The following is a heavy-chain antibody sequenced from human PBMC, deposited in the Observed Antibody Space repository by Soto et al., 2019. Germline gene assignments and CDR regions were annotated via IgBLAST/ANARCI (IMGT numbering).Heavy chain of an antibody. CDR3: ARVSPALRPSVDGTTFDY. D-gene: IGHD1-1*01. J-gene: IGHJ4*02. Sequence: QVQLVQSGAEVKKPGASVKVSCKASGYTFTSYGISWVRQAPGQGLEWMGWISAYTGNTNYAQKLQGRGTMTTDTTPSSGYMERSTLRYDDTAVYYCARVSPALRPSVDGTTFDYRGQGTLVIVAS. CDR2: ISAYTGNT. V-gene: IGHV1-18*01. CDR1: GYTFTSYG.